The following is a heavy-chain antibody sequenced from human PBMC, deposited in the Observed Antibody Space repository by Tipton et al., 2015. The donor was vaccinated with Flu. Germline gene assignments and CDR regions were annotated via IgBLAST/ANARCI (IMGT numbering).Heavy chain of an antibody. Sequence: TLSLTCSASGVSVTVGTYFWSWIRQPAGKGLEWIGRIYTNGNSNYNPSLKSRVTMSLDTSKNEVSLSLDSATAADTAVYYCARRDYSNYVSDPKNWFDPWGQGTLVTVSS. D-gene: IGHD4-11*01. V-gene: IGHV4-61*02. CDR3: ARRDYSNYVSDPKNWFDP. CDR1: GVSVTVGTYF. J-gene: IGHJ5*02. CDR2: IYTNGNS.